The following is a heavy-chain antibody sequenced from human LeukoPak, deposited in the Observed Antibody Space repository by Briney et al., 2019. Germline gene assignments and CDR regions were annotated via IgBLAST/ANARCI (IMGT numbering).Heavy chain of an antibody. D-gene: IGHD3-22*01. J-gene: IGHJ4*02. V-gene: IGHV4-59*01. CDR2: IHYSGSS. Sequence: PSETLSLTCTVSGGSISSYYWSWIRQPPGKWLEWIGYIHYSGSSNYNPSLKSRVTISVDTSKNQFSLNLRSVTAADTAVYYCARDSSGYRRGSFDYWGQGTLVTVSS. CDR1: GGSISSYY. CDR3: ARDSSGYRRGSFDY.